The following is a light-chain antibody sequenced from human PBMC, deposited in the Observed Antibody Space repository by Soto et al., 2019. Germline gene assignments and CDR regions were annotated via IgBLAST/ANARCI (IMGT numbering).Light chain of an antibody. Sequence: QSVLTQPPSVSEAPRQRVTISCSGSSSNIGNNAVNWYQQLPGKAPKLLIYYDDLLPSGVSDRFSGSKSGTSASLAISGLQSEDEADYYCEAWDYSLNGYVFGTGNKVTVL. CDR1: SSNIGNNA. CDR2: YDD. CDR3: EAWDYSLNGYV. V-gene: IGLV1-36*01. J-gene: IGLJ1*01.